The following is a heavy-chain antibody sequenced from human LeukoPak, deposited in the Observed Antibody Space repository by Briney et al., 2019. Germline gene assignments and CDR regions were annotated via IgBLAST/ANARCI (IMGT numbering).Heavy chain of an antibody. CDR1: GYTFTGYY. D-gene: IGHD6-13*01. Sequence: GASVKVSCKASGYTFTGYYMHWVRQAPGQGLEWMGWINPNSGGTNYAQKFQGRVTMTRDTSISTADMELSRPRSDDTAVYYCARATSAGSSWDNWGQGTLVTVSS. V-gene: IGHV1-2*02. CDR3: ARATSAGSSWDN. J-gene: IGHJ4*02. CDR2: INPNSGGT.